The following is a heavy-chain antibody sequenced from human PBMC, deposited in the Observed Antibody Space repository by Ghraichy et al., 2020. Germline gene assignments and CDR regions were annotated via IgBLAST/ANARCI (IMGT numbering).Heavy chain of an antibody. CDR2: INKSGINI. V-gene: IGHV3-11*01. Sequence: GGSLRLSCAASRFTFSDYYMSWVRQAPGKGLEWVSYINKSGININYADSVKGRFTISRDNAKNSLYLQMNSLRAEDTAVYYCARLQDWNQNFDYWGQGTLVTVSS. CDR1: RFTFSDYY. D-gene: IGHD1-1*01. J-gene: IGHJ4*02. CDR3: ARLQDWNQNFDY.